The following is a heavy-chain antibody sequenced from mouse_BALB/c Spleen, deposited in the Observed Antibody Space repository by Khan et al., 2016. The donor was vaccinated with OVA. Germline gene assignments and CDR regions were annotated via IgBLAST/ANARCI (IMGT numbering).Heavy chain of an antibody. CDR1: GFNIKDTY. D-gene: IGHD1-2*01. V-gene: IGHV14-3*02. J-gene: IGHJ4*01. Sequence: VQLQQSGAELMKPGASVKLSCTVPGFNIKDTYMHWVKQRPEQGLEWIGRIDPANGNTKYDPKFQGKATMTADTSSNTAYLQLSSLTSEDTAVSYCASSLLLYAMDYWGQGTSVTVSS. CDR2: IDPANGNT. CDR3: ASSLLLYAMDY.